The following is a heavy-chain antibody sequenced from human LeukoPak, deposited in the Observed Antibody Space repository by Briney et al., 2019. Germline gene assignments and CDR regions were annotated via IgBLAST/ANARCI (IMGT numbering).Heavy chain of an antibody. V-gene: IGHV1-2*02. CDR1: GYTFTGYY. J-gene: IGHJ6*02. CDR3: ARLTTVTTIDYHYYGMDV. D-gene: IGHD4-11*01. CDR2: INPNSGGT. Sequence: ASVKVSCKASGYTFTGYYMHWVRQAPGQGLEWMGWINPNSGGTNYAQKFQGRVTMTRDTSISTAYMELSRLRSDDTAVYYCARLTTVTTIDYHYYGMDVWGQGTTVTVSS.